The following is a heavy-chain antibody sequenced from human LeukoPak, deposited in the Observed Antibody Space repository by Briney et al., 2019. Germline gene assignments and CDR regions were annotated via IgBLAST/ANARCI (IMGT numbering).Heavy chain of an antibody. V-gene: IGHV3-30*02. Sequence: GGSLRLSCAASGFTFSRYAIHWVRQAPGKGLEWVAFIRYDGSNKYYVDSVKGRFTISRDNSKNTLYLQMNSLRAEDTAVYYCAKGVNKGYYFDYWGQGTLVTVSS. J-gene: IGHJ4*02. CDR2: IRYDGSNK. D-gene: IGHD2-15*01. CDR3: AKGVNKGYYFDY. CDR1: GFTFSRYA.